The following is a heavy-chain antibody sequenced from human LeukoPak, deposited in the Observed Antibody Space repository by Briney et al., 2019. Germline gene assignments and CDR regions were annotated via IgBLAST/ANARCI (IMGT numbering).Heavy chain of an antibody. CDR3: ALEASWFDP. V-gene: IGHV7-4-1*02. J-gene: IGHJ5*02. CDR1: GYTFISYA. CDR2: INTNTGNP. D-gene: IGHD5-12*01. Sequence: RASVKVSCKASGYTFISYAMNWVRQAPGQGLEWMGWINTNTGNPTYAQGFTGRFVFSLDTSVSTAYLQISSLKAEDTAVYYCALEASWFDPWGQGTLVTVSS.